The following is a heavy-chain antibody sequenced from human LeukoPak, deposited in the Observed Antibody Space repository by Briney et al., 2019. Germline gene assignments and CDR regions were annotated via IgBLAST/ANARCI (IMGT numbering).Heavy chain of an antibody. CDR3: ARDLEVGTKDAFDV. D-gene: IGHD1-26*01. CDR2: IKQDESEK. J-gene: IGHJ3*01. Sequence: GGSLRLSCTPSGFTFSSYWMSWVRQAPGKGLEWVANIKQDESEKYYVDSVKGRFTISRDNSKNTLYLQMNSLRAEDTAVYFCARDLEVGTKDAFDVWGQGTLVTVSS. CDR1: GFTFSSYW. V-gene: IGHV3-7*01.